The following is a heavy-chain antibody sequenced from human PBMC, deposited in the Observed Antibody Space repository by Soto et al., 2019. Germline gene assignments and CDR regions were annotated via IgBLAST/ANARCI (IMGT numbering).Heavy chain of an antibody. J-gene: IGHJ4*02. CDR3: ARLGIYCSGGSCSDY. V-gene: IGHV4-39*01. Sequence: SETLSLTCTVSGGSISSSSYYWGWIRQPPGKGLEWIGSIYYSGSTYYNPSLKSRVTISVDTSKNQFSLKLSSVTAADTAVFYCARLGIYCSGGSCSDYWGQGTLVTVSS. CDR2: IYYSGST. D-gene: IGHD2-15*01. CDR1: GGSISSSSYY.